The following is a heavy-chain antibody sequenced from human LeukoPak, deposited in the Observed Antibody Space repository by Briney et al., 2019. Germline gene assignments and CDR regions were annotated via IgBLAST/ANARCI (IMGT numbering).Heavy chain of an antibody. CDR1: GFTFSKYW. D-gene: IGHD2-21*01. J-gene: IGHJ3*02. Sequence: GGSVRLSCAASGFTFSKYWMLWVRQAPGKGLESVSRINTDGTVTTYADSVKGRFTVSRDNSKNTVYLLMNSLRAEDTAVYYCAKDHTLRAGDPDGFDIWGQGKMVTLSS. CDR3: AKDHTLRAGDPDGFDI. V-gene: IGHV3-74*01. CDR2: INTDGTVT.